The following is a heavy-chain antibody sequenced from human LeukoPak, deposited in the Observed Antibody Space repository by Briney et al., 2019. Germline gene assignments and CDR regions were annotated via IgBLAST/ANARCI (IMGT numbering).Heavy chain of an antibody. CDR1: GYTFTSYY. CDR2: INPSGGST. Sequence: ASVKVSCKASGYTFTSYYMHWVRQAPGQGLEWMGIINPSGGSTSYAQKFQGRVTMTRDTSTSTVYMELSSLRSEDTAVYYCARDYKGGGYRPYNWFDPWGQGTLVTVSS. D-gene: IGHD1-26*01. CDR3: ARDYKGGGYRPYNWFDP. V-gene: IGHV1-46*01. J-gene: IGHJ5*02.